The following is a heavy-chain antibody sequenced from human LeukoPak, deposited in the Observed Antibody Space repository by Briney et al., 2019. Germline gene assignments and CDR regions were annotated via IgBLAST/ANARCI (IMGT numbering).Heavy chain of an antibody. D-gene: IGHD3-22*01. Sequence: GRSLRLSCAASGFTFSSYGMHWVRQAPGKGLEWVAVIWYDGSNKYYADSVKGRFTISRDNAKNSLYLQMNSLRAEDTAVYYCARVIRYDSYYVSCYFDYWGQGTMVTVSS. CDR3: ARVIRYDSYYVSCYFDY. J-gene: IGHJ4*02. CDR2: IWYDGSNK. V-gene: IGHV3-33*01. CDR1: GFTFSSYG.